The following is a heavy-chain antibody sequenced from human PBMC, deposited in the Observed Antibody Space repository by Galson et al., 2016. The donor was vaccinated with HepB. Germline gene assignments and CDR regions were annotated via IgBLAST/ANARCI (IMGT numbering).Heavy chain of an antibody. V-gene: IGHV5-51*01. CDR1: EYSFTTYW. J-gene: IGHJ4*02. CDR2: IYPGDSTT. D-gene: IGHD1-26*01. CDR3: ARRGESGSFPGYFDS. Sequence: QSGAEVKKPGESLKISCRGSEYSFTTYWIGWVRQMPGKGLDWMGIIYPGDSTTRYSPSFEGQVTISADKSISTAYLQWNSLKASDTAMFYCARRGESGSFPGYFDSWGQGTLVTVSS.